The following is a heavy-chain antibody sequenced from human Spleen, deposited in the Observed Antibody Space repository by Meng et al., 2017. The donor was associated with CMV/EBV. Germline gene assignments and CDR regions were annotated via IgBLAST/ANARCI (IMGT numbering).Heavy chain of an antibody. CDR2: IYTSGST. V-gene: IGHV4-4*07. CDR3: ARYLLGAHFDY. Sequence: VPRQGSGPGLGKPSQTPSLPCTLSGGSISSYYWSWIRQPAGKGLEWIGRIYTSGSTNYNPSLKSRVTMSVDTSKNQFSLKLSSVTAADTAVYYCARYLLGAHFDYWGQGTLVTVSS. D-gene: IGHD3-16*01. CDR1: GGSISSYY. J-gene: IGHJ4*02.